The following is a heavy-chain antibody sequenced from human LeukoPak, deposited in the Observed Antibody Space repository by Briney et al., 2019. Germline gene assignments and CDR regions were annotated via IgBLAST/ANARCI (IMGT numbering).Heavy chain of an antibody. CDR3: VKDLGMVRGVKQTDY. Sequence: GGSMRLSCSASGFTFSSYAMHWVRQAPGKGLEYVSAISSNGGSTYYADSVKGRFTISRDNSKNTLYLQMSSLRAEDTAVYYCVKDLGMVRGVKQTDYGGQGTLVTVSS. J-gene: IGHJ4*02. CDR2: ISSNGGST. V-gene: IGHV3-64D*06. D-gene: IGHD3-10*01. CDR1: GFTFSSYA.